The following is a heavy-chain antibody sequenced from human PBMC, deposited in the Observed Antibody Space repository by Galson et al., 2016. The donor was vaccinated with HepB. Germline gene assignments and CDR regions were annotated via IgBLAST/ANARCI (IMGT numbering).Heavy chain of an antibody. CDR3: VQGSTEPAV. CDR1: GFTFGSYG. CDR2: ISRWGDST. D-gene: IGHD1-26*01. V-gene: IGHV3-23*01. Sequence: SLRLSCAASGFTFGSYGMTWVRQAPGKGLEVVSSISRWGDSTDYADSVKGRFTLSRDNSKNTLSLQMNRLTAQDTAIYYGVQGSTEPAVWGEGTTVTVSS. J-gene: IGHJ6*04.